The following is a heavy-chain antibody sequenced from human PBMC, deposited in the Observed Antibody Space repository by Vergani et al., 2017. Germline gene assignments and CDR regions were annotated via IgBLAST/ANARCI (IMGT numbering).Heavy chain of an antibody. V-gene: IGHV1-8*01. D-gene: IGHD3/OR15-3a*01. CDR3: ARGVLDSKYRHNWFGP. CDR2: MNPKSGNT. Sequence: QEQLVQSGAEVRKPGASVKVSCKASGYNFTSFDINWVRLATGQGLEWMGWMNPKSGNTAYAAKFQGRITMTRDSSTDTAYMVMKSLRSEDTAIYFCARGVLDSKYRHNWFGPWGQGTVVTVSS. CDR1: GYNFTSFD. J-gene: IGHJ5*02.